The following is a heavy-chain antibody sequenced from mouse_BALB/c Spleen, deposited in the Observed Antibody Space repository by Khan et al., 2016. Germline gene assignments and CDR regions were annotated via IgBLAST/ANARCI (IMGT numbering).Heavy chain of an antibody. V-gene: IGHV9-3-1*01. CDR3: ARYRYYCGSISYFDV. CDR1: GYTFTNYG. D-gene: IGHD1-1*01. J-gene: IGHJ1*01. CDR2: INTYSGES. Sequence: QIQLVQSGPELKKPGKTVKISCKASGYTFTNYGMNWVKQAPGKGLKWMGWINTYSGESTYADDFKGRFAFSLETSANTAYLQINNLKNEDTATCFCARYRYYCGSISYFDVWCAVTTFTVSS.